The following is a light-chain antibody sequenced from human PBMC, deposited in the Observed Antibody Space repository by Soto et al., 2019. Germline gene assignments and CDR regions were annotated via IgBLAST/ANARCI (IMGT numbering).Light chain of an antibody. CDR3: QQYKSYPLT. J-gene: IGKJ4*01. CDR1: QNIGTW. Sequence: DIEVTQSPPTLSAYVGDRVTITCRASQNIGTWLAWYQAKPGKAPKLLIYKASSLESGVPSRFSGSGSGTEFTLTISSLQPDDFGSYYCQQYKSYPLTFGGGTKVEIK. CDR2: KAS. V-gene: IGKV1-5*03.